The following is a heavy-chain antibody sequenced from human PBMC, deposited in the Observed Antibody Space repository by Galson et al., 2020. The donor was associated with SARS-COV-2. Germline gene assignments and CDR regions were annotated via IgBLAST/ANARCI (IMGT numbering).Heavy chain of an antibody. J-gene: IGHJ4*02. D-gene: IGHD5-18*01. Sequence: GGSLRLSCAASGFSFRTYAMTWVRQAPGRGLEWVSIIYSGGSTFHADSVKGRFTISRDNSKNTLYLQMSSLRPEDTAIYYCAKGENSYGGGLDYWGQGTLVTVSS. CDR2: IYSGGST. V-gene: IGHV3-23*03. CDR1: GFSFRTYA. CDR3: AKGENSYGGGLDY.